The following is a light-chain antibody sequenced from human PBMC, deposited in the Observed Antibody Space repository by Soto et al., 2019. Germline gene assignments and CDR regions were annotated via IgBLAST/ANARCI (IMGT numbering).Light chain of an antibody. V-gene: IGKV3-15*01. CDR1: QSVSNR. J-gene: IGKJ3*01. CDR3: QQYNNWPPT. CDR2: GAS. Sequence: TQSPGTLSLSPRERATLSCRASQSVSNRLAWYQQRPGQAPRLLLYGASSRATGVTGRFSGSGSGTEFTLTISSLQSEDFAVYFCQQYNNWPPTFGPGTKVDI.